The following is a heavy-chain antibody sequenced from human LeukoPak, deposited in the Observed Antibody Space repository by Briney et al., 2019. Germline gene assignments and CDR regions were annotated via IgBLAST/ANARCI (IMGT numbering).Heavy chain of an antibody. V-gene: IGHV3-33*01. Sequence: GGSLRLSCAASGFTFSSYGMHWVRQAPGKGLEWVAVIWYDGSNKYYADSVKGRFTISRGNSKNTLYLQMNSLRAEDTAVYYCARDVPPNYGMDVWGQGTTVTVSS. J-gene: IGHJ6*02. D-gene: IGHD6-6*01. CDR1: GFTFSSYG. CDR2: IWYDGSNK. CDR3: ARDVPPNYGMDV.